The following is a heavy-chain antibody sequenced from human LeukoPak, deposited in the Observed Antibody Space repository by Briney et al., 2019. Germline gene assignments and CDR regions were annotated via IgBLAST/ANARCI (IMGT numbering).Heavy chain of an antibody. CDR1: GFTVSNKY. D-gene: IGHD3-22*01. J-gene: IGHJ4*02. V-gene: IGHV3-53*01. CDR3: VSLKGLFDYFDY. CDR2: LYNAGST. Sequence: GGSLRLSCVASGFTVSNKYMSWDRQAPGKGLEWVSVLYNAGSTYYADSVKGRFTISRDNSKNTLYLQMYSLRAEDTAVYYCVSLKGLFDYFDYWGQGILVTVSS.